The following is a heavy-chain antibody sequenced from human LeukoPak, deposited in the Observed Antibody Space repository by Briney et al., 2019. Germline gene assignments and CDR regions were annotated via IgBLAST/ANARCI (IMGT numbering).Heavy chain of an antibody. CDR3: ARDLTGPYDH. V-gene: IGHV3-74*01. Sequence: PGGSLRLSCAASGFSVSGFWMHWVRQAPGEGLVWVARINVEGDYIDYAESVRGRFTISRDSAKNTLYLQMNSVRAEDTAVYSCARDLTGPYDHWGQGTLVTVSS. CDR1: GFSVSGFW. CDR2: INVEGDYI. D-gene: IGHD3-22*01. J-gene: IGHJ4*02.